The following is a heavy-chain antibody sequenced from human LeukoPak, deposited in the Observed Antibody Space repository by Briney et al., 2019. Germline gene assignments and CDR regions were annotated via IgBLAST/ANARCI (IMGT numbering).Heavy chain of an antibody. CDR1: GFNFNSYD. D-gene: IGHD6-13*01. CDR3: ATSVTGYSSPFYY. J-gene: IGHJ4*02. V-gene: IGHV3-30*02. Sequence: GGSLRLSCAASGFNFNSYDMQWVRQSPGKGLEWVTFIRYDGSEKYYVDSVEGRFTISRDNSNNTLYLQMNSLRAEDTAVYYCATSVTGYSSPFYYWGQGTLVTVSS. CDR2: IRYDGSEK.